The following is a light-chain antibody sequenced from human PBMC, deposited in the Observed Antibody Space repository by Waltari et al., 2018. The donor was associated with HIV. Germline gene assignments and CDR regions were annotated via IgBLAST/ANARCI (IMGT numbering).Light chain of an antibody. J-gene: IGKJ1*01. CDR3: QQFHSYPRT. V-gene: IGKV1-13*02. CDR1: QGISSA. CDR2: DAS. Sequence: AIQLTQSPSSLSASLGDRVTITCRAIQGISSALAWYQQKVGKAPKILIYDASSLQSGAPSRFSGSGSATEFTLTISSLQPEDFATYYCQQFHSYPRTFGQGTKVEIK.